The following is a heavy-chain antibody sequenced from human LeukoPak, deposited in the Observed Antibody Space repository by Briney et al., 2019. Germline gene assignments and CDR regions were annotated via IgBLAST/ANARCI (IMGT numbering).Heavy chain of an antibody. Sequence: GGSLRLSCAASGFTFSSYAMSWVRQAPGKGLEWVSAISGSGGSTYYADSVKGRFTVSRDNSKNTLYLQMNSLRAEDTAVYYCAKVGGSEYSMDAWGKGTTVTVSS. J-gene: IGHJ6*03. CDR3: AKVGGSEYSMDA. CDR2: ISGSGGST. D-gene: IGHD3-16*01. V-gene: IGHV3-23*01. CDR1: GFTFSSYA.